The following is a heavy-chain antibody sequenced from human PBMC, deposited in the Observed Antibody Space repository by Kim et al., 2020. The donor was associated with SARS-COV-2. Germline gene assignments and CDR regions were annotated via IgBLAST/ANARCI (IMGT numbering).Heavy chain of an antibody. Sequence: GGSLRLSCAASGFSFSTFEMSWGRQAPGKGLEWVSTISPHGGETHYADSVKGRFTISRDNSQNTLFLQMNSLRVEDTAVYFCAKGSLFDWWGQGTLLTVSS. J-gene: IGHJ4*02. V-gene: IGHV3-23*01. CDR1: GFSFSTFE. D-gene: IGHD1-26*01. CDR3: AKGSLFDW. CDR2: ISPHGGET.